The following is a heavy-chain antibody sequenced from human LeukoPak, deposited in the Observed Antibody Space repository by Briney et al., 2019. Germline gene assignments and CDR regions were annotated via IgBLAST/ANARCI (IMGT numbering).Heavy chain of an antibody. CDR3: ARGQRHPLFGAFTTSCFDT. Sequence: ASVKVSCKASGYTFDNYGLHWVRQAPGQRLEWVGWINAAHGQTHYSQKFQDRLTITMDTSATTVYMDLRSLRYDDMAVYYCARGQRHPLFGAFTTSCFDTWGQGTLVIVSS. V-gene: IGHV1-3*01. J-gene: IGHJ5*02. CDR1: GYTFDNYG. D-gene: IGHD3-3*01. CDR2: INAAHGQT.